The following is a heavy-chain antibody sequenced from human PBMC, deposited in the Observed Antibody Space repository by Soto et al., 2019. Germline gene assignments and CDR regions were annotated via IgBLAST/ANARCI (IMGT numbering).Heavy chain of an antibody. CDR2: ISGSGGST. Sequence: GGSLRLSCAASGFTFSSYAMSWVRQAPGKGLEWVSAISGSGGSTYYADSVKGRFTISRDNSKNTLYLQMNSLRAEDTAVYYCARGRDIAASVVISDAFDIWGQGTMVTVSS. CDR3: ARGRDIAASVVISDAFDI. D-gene: IGHD6-13*01. CDR1: GFTFSSYA. V-gene: IGHV3-23*01. J-gene: IGHJ3*02.